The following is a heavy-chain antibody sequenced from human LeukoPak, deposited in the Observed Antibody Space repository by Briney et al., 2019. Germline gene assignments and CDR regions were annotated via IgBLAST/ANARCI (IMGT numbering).Heavy chain of an antibody. CDR2: MNPNSGNT. D-gene: IGHD3-22*01. J-gene: IGHJ4*02. Sequence: ASVKVSCKASGYTFASFAISWVRQAPGQGLEWMGWMNPNSGNTGYAQKFQGRVTITRNTSISTAYMELSSLRSEDTAVYYCARAPYDSSGYDYWGQGTLVTVSS. CDR1: GYTFASFA. CDR3: ARAPYDSSGYDY. V-gene: IGHV1-8*03.